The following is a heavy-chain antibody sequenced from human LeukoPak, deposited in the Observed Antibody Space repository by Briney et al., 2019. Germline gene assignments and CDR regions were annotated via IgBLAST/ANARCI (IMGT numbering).Heavy chain of an antibody. CDR3: AKTGRVLRFLEWLDY. D-gene: IGHD3-3*01. CDR1: GFTFSSYG. CDR2: IWYDGINK. V-gene: IGHV3-30*02. J-gene: IGHJ4*02. Sequence: PGGSLTLSRAASGFTFSSYGMRWVRQAPGKGLEWVAFIWYDGINKYYADSVKGRFTISRDNSKNTLYLQMNSLRAEDTAVYYCAKTGRVLRFLEWLDYWGQGTLVTVSS.